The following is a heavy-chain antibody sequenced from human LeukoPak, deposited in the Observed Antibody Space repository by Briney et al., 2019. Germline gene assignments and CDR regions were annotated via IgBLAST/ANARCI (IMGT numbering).Heavy chain of an antibody. Sequence: ASVKVSCKASGYTFTGYYMHWVRQAPGQGLEWMGWINPNSGGTNYAQKFQGRVTMTRDTSISTAYMELSRLRSDDTAVYYCARALRSYSSEDYWDQGTLVTVSS. CDR3: ARALRSYSSEDY. CDR2: INPNSGGT. D-gene: IGHD3-22*01. J-gene: IGHJ4*02. V-gene: IGHV1-2*02. CDR1: GYTFTGYY.